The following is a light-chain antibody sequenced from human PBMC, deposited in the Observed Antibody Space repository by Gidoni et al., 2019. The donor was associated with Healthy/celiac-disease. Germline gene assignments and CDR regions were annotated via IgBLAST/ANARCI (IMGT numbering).Light chain of an antibody. CDR2: DTS. J-gene: IGLJ3*02. CDR1: TGAVTSGHY. V-gene: IGLV7-46*01. CDR3: LLSYSGARGGV. Sequence: QAVVTQEPPLTVSPGGTVTLTCGSSTGAVTSGHYPYWFQQKPGQAPRTLIFDTSNKHSWTPARFSGSLLGGKAALTLSGAQPEDEAEYYCLLSYSGARGGVFGGGTKLTVL.